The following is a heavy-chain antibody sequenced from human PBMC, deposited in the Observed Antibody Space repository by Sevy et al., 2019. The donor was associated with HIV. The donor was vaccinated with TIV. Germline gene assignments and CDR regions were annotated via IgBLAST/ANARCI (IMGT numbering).Heavy chain of an antibody. V-gene: IGHV1-69*13. D-gene: IGHD1-26*01. J-gene: IGHJ5*02. CDR3: ARECLEVGATTNWFDP. Sequence: ASVKVSCKASGGTFSSYAISWVRQAPGQGLEWMGGIIPIFGTANYAQTFQGRVTITADESTSTAYMELSSLRSEDTAVYYCARECLEVGATTNWFDPWGQGTLVTVSS. CDR2: IIPIFGTA. CDR1: GGTFSSYA.